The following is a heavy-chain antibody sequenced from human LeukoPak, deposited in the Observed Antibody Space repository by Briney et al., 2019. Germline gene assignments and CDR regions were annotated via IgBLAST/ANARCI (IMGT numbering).Heavy chain of an antibody. CDR2: IIPIFGTA. D-gene: IGHD1-26*01. Sequence: ASVKVSCKASGYTFTSYGISWVRQAPGQGLEWMGWIIPIFGTANYAQKFQGRVTITADESTSTAYMELSSLRSEDTAVYYCARDRGIVGANDAFDIWGQGTMVTVSS. V-gene: IGHV1-69*13. CDR1: GYTFTSYG. J-gene: IGHJ3*02. CDR3: ARDRGIVGANDAFDI.